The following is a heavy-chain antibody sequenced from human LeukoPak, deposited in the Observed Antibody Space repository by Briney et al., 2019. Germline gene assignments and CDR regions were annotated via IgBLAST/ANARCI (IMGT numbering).Heavy chain of an antibody. CDR2: IRSKANSYAT. D-gene: IGHD6-13*01. CDR1: GFTFSGSA. V-gene: IGHV3-73*01. CDR3: TRHQEGCHLFPIAAAELDP. Sequence: GGSLRLSCAASGFTFSGSAMHWVRQASGKGLEWVGRIRSKANSYATAYAASVKGRFTISRDDSKNTAYLQMNSLKTEDTAVYYCTRHQEGCHLFPIAAAELDPWGQGTLVTVSP. J-gene: IGHJ5*02.